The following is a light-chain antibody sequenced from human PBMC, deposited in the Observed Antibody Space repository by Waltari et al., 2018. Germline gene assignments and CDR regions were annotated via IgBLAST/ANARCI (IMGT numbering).Light chain of an antibody. CDR3: QSYDSGQWV. CDR1: SPNTGAGSD. V-gene: IGLV1-40*01. Sequence: QSVLTQPPSVSGAPGQRVTISCTGRSPNTGAGSDVHWYQQFSGTAPKLLIFDNDNRPSGVPDRFSGSRSGTSAYLAITGLQTDDEADYFCQSYDSGQWVFGGGTKVTVL. CDR2: DND. J-gene: IGLJ3*02.